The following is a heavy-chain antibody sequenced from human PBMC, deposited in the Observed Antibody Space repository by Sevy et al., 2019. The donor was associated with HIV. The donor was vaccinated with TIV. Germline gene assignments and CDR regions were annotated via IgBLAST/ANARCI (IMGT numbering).Heavy chain of an antibody. CDR1: GGPISVYY. D-gene: IGHD5-12*01. CDR3: AGAPPVRSGDDSLNWFDP. CDR2: IYYTGST. Sequence: SETLSLTCTVSGGPISVYYWTWIRQSPGKGLEYIGYIYYTGSTNYNPSLKSRVTISLDTSKNQFSLNLSSVTAADSAVYYCAGAPPVRSGDDSLNWFDPWGQGTLVTVSS. J-gene: IGHJ5*02. V-gene: IGHV4-59*01.